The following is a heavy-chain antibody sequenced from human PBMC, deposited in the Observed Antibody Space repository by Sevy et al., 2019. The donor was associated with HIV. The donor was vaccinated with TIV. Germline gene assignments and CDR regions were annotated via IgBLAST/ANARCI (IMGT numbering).Heavy chain of an antibody. Sequence: GGSLGLSCAASGFTFNTYAMSWVRQAPGKGLEWVSDLSGSGRDTYYADSVKGRFTISRDNSKNTVYLQMNSLRAEDTAVYYCAKDAYYYNSSGYSMSQWYYGMDVWGQGTTVTVSS. CDR3: AKDAYYYNSSGYSMSQWYYGMDV. V-gene: IGHV3-23*01. CDR1: GFTFNTYA. D-gene: IGHD3-22*01. J-gene: IGHJ6*02. CDR2: LSGSGRDT.